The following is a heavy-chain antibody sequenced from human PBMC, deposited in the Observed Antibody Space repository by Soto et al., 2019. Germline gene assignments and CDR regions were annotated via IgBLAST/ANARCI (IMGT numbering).Heavy chain of an antibody. J-gene: IGHJ6*02. D-gene: IGHD5-12*01. CDR2: IYPGDSNT. Sequence: GESLKISCKGSGYSFTSYWIGWVRQMPGKGLEWMGIIYPGDSNTRYSPSLQGQVTISRDNAKNSLYLQMNSLRAEDTAVYYCASTRRDGYNNYYYYYGMDVWGQGTTVTVSS. CDR1: GYSFTSYW. CDR3: ASTRRDGYNNYYYYYGMDV. V-gene: IGHV5-51*01.